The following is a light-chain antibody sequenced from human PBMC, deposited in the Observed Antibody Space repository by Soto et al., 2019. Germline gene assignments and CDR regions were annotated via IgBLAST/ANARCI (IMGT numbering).Light chain of an antibody. V-gene: IGKV1-5*03. CDR2: KAS. Sequence: DIQMTQSPSTLSASVGDRVTITCRASQSISSWLAWYQQKPGKAPKLLIYKASSLESGLPSRFSGSGSGTEFTLTISSLQPDDFVTYYCQQYNSYYTFGQGTKLEIK. CDR1: QSISSW. CDR3: QQYNSYYT. J-gene: IGKJ2*01.